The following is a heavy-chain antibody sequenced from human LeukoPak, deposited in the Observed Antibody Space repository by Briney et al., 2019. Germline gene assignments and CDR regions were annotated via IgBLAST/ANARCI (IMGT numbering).Heavy chain of an antibody. CDR2: IYGGDNT. Sequence: PGGSLRLSCAASGFTVSSNYMNWVRQAPGKGLEWVSVIYGGDNTYYADSVKGRFTISRDNSKNTLYLQMNSLRAEDTAVYYCAREHSFPFHYYVPWGQGTLVTVSS. V-gene: IGHV3-66*01. J-gene: IGHJ5*02. CDR3: AREHSFPFHYYVP. D-gene: IGHD3-22*01. CDR1: GFTVSSNY.